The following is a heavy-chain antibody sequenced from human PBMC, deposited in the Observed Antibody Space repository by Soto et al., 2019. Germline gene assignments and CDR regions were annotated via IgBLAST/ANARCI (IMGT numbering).Heavy chain of an antibody. CDR3: ARTRRDSSGYYSTYSYYYGMDV. CDR2: IYPGDSDT. Sequence: ESLKISRKGSGYSFTSYWIGWVRQMPGEGLEWVGIIYPGDSDTRYSPSFQGQVTISADKSISTAYLQWSSLKASDTAMYYCARTRRDSSGYYSTYSYYYGMDVWGQGTTVTVSS. CDR1: GYSFTSYW. D-gene: IGHD3-22*01. J-gene: IGHJ6*02. V-gene: IGHV5-51*01.